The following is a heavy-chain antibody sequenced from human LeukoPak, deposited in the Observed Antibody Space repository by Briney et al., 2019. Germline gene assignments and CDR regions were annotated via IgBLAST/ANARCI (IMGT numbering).Heavy chain of an antibody. CDR3: ARETGSQPAPLFY. Sequence: GGSLRLSCAASGFTFSSYGMHWVRQAPGKGLEWVAFIRYDGSNKYYADSVKGRFTISRDNAKNSLYLQMNSLRAEDTAVYYCARETGSQPAPLFYWGQGTLVTVSS. J-gene: IGHJ4*02. V-gene: IGHV3-30*02. D-gene: IGHD1-14*01. CDR2: IRYDGSNK. CDR1: GFTFSSYG.